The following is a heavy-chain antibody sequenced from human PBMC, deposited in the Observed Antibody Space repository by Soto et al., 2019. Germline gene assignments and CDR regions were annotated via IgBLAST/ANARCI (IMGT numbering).Heavy chain of an antibody. CDR3: ARPPYPGCINAACYPLDY. V-gene: IGHV1-46*01. J-gene: IGHJ4*02. CDR1: GYTFTSYY. CDR2: INPSGGST. Sequence: QVQLVQSGAEVKKPGASVKISCKASGYTFTSYYMHWVRQAPGQGLEWMGIINPSGGSTKYAQKLQGRVAMTRDTCTSTVYMELNSLRSEDTAVYYCARPPYPGCINAACYPLDYRGQGTQVTVSS. D-gene: IGHD2-8*01.